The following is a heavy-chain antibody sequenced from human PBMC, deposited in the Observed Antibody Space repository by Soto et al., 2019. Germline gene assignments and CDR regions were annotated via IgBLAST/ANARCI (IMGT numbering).Heavy chain of an antibody. J-gene: IGHJ6*02. Sequence: GGSLRLSCAASGFTFNISAMTWVRQAPGKGLEWVSTTGFSGLTTYYADSVKGRFTVSRDNSKNTLDLQMKRLTVDDTAIYYCTAPRDEYGSGVSWFTYGMDIWGQGTTVTVSS. CDR3: TAPRDEYGSGVSWFTYGMDI. CDR1: GFTFNISA. V-gene: IGHV3-23*01. CDR2: TGFSGLTT. D-gene: IGHD3-10*01.